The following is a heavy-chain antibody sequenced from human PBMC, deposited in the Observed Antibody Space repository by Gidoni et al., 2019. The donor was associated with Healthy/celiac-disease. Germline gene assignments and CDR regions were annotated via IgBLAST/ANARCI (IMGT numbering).Heavy chain of an antibody. D-gene: IGHD6-13*01. V-gene: IGHV6-1*01. Sequence: QVQLQQSGPGLVKHSQTLSTTCAISGASVSSNSAAWNGIRQSPSRGLEWLGRTYYRSKWYSDYAVSVKSRITIKPDTSKNQFSLQLNSVTPEDTAVDHCARKVVAAADNNWFDPWGQGTLVTVSS. CDR2: TYYRSKWYS. CDR3: ARKVVAAADNNWFDP. CDR1: GASVSSNSAA. J-gene: IGHJ5*02.